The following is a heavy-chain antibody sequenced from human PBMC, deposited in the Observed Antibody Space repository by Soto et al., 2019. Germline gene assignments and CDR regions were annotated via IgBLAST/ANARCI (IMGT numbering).Heavy chain of an antibody. CDR3: ARANEYSSSSHVKY. CDR1: GYSFTSFW. V-gene: IGHV5-51*01. CDR2: IYPGDSDI. Sequence: PGESLKISCKGSGYSFTSFWIGWVSLMPGKGLEWVGIIYPGDSDIRYSPSFQGQVTISADKSISTAYLQWSSLKASDTAMYYCARANEYSSSSHVKYWGQGTLVTVSS. J-gene: IGHJ4*02. D-gene: IGHD6-6*01.